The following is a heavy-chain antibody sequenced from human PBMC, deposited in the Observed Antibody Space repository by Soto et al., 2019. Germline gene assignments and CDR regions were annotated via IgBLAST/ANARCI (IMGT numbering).Heavy chain of an antibody. V-gene: IGHV3-15*05. D-gene: IGHD1-26*01. CDR3: TTDSYSPIVEVRFDY. CDR1: GFTFTNAW. Sequence: PGGSLRLSCAAPGFTFTNAWMNWVRQAPGKGLEWVGRIKSKALGGTTDFAAPVRGRFAITRDDSGNMVYMQMNTLNTEDTAVYYCTTDSYSPIVEVRFDYWGHGTLVTVSS. CDR2: IKSKALGGTT. J-gene: IGHJ4*01.